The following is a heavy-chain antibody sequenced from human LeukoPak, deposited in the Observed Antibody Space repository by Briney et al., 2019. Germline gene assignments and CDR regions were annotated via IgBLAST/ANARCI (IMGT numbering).Heavy chain of an antibody. CDR1: GASISNSAYY. CDR3: ARKTPGTSVDV. D-gene: IGHD3-10*01. CDR2: ITNTGNT. Sequence: PSETLSLTCTVSGASISNSAYYWVWIRQPPGKGLEWIGTITNTGNTYSNPSLKSRVTISIDTSRTQISLKLTSVTAADTAVFYCARKTPGTSVDVWGQGTPVTVSS. V-gene: IGHV4-39*01. J-gene: IGHJ6*02.